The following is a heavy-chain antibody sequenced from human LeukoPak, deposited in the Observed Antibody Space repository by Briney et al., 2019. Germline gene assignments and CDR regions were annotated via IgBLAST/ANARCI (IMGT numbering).Heavy chain of an antibody. D-gene: IGHD4-17*01. CDR2: MNPNSGNT. CDR1: GYTFTSYD. CDR3: AREPYGDYSGWFDP. Sequence: ASVKVSCKASGYTFTSYDINWVRQATGQGLEWMGWMNPNSGNTGYAQKFQGRVTMTRDMSTSTVYMELSSLRSEDTAVYYCAREPYGDYSGWFDPWGQGTLVTVSS. V-gene: IGHV1-8*02. J-gene: IGHJ5*02.